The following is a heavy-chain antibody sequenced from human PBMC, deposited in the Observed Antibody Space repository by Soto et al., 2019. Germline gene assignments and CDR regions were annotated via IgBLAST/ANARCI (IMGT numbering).Heavy chain of an antibody. J-gene: IGHJ6*02. V-gene: IGHV4-4*02. CDR3: ARDRSPGSESYSYYYYFYGMDV. CDR1: GGSINSTNW. CDR2: IYHSGST. D-gene: IGHD1-26*01. Sequence: QVQLQESGPGLVKPSGTLSLTCVVSGGSINSTNWWSWVRQPPGKGLEWIGEIYHSGSTNYNPSLKSRITISVDKSKNQFSLKLRSVTAADTAVYYCARDRSPGSESYSYYYYFYGMDVWGQGATVTVSS.